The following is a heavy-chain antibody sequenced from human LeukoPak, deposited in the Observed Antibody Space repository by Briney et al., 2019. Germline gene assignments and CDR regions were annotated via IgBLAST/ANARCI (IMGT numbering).Heavy chain of an antibody. Sequence: SETLSLTCTVSGGSISGYYWSWIRQPPGKGLEWIGYIYYSGSTNYNPSLKSRVTISVDTSKNQFSLKLSSVTAADTAVYYCARDYGSGYNWFDPWGQGTLVTVSS. CDR1: GGSISGYY. V-gene: IGHV4-59*01. CDR3: ARDYGSGYNWFDP. D-gene: IGHD3-10*01. J-gene: IGHJ5*02. CDR2: IYYSGST.